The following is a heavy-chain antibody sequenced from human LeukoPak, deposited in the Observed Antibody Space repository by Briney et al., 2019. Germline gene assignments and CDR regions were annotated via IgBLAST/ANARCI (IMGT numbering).Heavy chain of an antibody. Sequence: GRSLRLSCAASGFTFSSYAMHWVRQAPGKGLEWVAVISYDGSNKYYADSVKGRFTISRDNSKNTLYLQMNSLRAEDTAVYYCARERVRAGDVYYGMDVWGQGITVTVSS. J-gene: IGHJ6*02. CDR1: GFTFSSYA. D-gene: IGHD3-16*01. V-gene: IGHV3-30*04. CDR3: ARERVRAGDVYYGMDV. CDR2: ISYDGSNK.